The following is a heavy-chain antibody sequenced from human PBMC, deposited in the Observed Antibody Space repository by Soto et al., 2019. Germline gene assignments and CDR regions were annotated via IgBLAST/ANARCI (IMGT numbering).Heavy chain of an antibody. D-gene: IGHD3-10*01. J-gene: IGHJ4*02. V-gene: IGHV3-23*01. CDR3: ARAMSSGSYYNSFDY. CDR1: GFTFSSYA. Sequence: PGGSLRLSCAASGFTFSSYAMTWVRQAPGKGLEWVSGISGSGGSTYYADSEKGRFTISRDNSKNALYLQMSGLRAEDTAVYFCARAMSSGSYYNSFDYWGQGALVTVSS. CDR2: ISGSGGST.